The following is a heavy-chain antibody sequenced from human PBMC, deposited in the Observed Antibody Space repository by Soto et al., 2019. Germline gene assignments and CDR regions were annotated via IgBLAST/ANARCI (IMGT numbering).Heavy chain of an antibody. J-gene: IGHJ4*02. Sequence: PSETLSLTCAVSGGSISSNNWWSWVRQPPGKGLEWIGEIFHSGSTHYSPSLKSRVTISVDKSKNQFSLKLTSVTAADTAVYYCARLRLGELSPFDYWGQGTLVTVSS. CDR1: GGSISSNNW. D-gene: IGHD3-16*02. CDR3: ARLRLGELSPFDY. V-gene: IGHV4-4*02. CDR2: IFHSGST.